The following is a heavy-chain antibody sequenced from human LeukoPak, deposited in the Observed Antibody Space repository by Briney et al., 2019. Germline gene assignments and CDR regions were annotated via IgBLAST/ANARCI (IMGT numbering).Heavy chain of an antibody. CDR2: IYYSGST. CDR3: ARFGGKLRYFDWLLYGHAFDI. V-gene: IGHV4-39*07. CDR1: GGSISSSSYY. D-gene: IGHD3-9*01. Sequence: PSESLSLTCTVSGGSISSSSYYWGWIRQPPRKGLEWIGSIYYSGSTYYNPSLKSRVTISVDTSKNQFSLKLSSVTAADTAVYYCARFGGKLRYFDWLLYGHAFDIWGQGTMVTVSS. J-gene: IGHJ3*02.